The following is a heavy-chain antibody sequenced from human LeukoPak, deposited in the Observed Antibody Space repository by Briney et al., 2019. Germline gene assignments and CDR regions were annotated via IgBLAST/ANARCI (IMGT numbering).Heavy chain of an antibody. CDR2: INPHSGGT. D-gene: IGHD4-11*01. CDR3: ARGPGGERIQDYSQMAPDY. J-gene: IGHJ4*02. CDR1: GYPFTAYF. V-gene: IGHV1-2*02. Sequence: ASVKVSCKTSGYPFTAYFIHWVRQAPGQGLEWMGWINPHSGGTNYAEKFLGRVTMTRDTSISTAYMELSRLRADDTAVYYCARGPGGERIQDYSQMAPDYWGQGTLVTVSS.